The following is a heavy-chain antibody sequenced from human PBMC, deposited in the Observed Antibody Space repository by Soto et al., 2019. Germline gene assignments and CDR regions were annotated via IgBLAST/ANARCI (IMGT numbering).Heavy chain of an antibody. D-gene: IGHD3-9*01. J-gene: IGHJ6*02. V-gene: IGHV1-18*04. Sequence: ASVKVSCTASGYTFTSYGISWVRQAPGQGREWMGWISAYNGKTNYAQKLQGRVTMTTDTSTSTAYMELRSLRSDDTAVYYCARDPAAGELRDFDWLSPYYYGIDVWG. CDR3: ARDPAAGELRDFDWLSPYYYGIDV. CDR2: ISAYNGKT. CDR1: GYTFTSYG.